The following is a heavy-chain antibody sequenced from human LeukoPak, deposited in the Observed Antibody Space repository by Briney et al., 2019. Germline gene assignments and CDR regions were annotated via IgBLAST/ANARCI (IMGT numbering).Heavy chain of an antibody. CDR3: AREYGSGSYTGIDY. Sequence: ASVQVSGKASGYSFINYGITWVRQAPGQPLEWMGWISAYQSAYNDNTHYAQKLQGSLTLTTDRSTNTGYIELRSLRSDDTAVYYCAREYGSGSYTGIDYWGQGTLVTVPS. CDR1: GYSFINYG. J-gene: IGHJ4*02. CDR2: ISAYQSAYNDNT. D-gene: IGHD3-10*01. V-gene: IGHV1-18*01.